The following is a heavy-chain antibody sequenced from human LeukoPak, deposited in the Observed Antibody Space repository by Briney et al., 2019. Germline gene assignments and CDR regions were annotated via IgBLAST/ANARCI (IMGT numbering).Heavy chain of an antibody. Sequence: GASLRLSCAASGFTFSNYAMSWVRQAPGKGLEWFSAITGSGGSTYYADSVKGRFTISRDNSKNTLYLQMNSLRAEDTAVYYCAKDASYGSGSYNFDYWGQGTLVTVSS. V-gene: IGHV3-23*01. CDR2: ITGSGGST. J-gene: IGHJ4*02. D-gene: IGHD3-10*01. CDR3: AKDASYGSGSYNFDY. CDR1: GFTFSNYA.